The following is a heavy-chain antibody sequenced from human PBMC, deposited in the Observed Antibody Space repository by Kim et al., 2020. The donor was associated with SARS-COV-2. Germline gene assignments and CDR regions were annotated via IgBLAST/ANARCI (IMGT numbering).Heavy chain of an antibody. CDR3: ARGVIGYYYDSSGYSN. V-gene: IGHV4-34*01. J-gene: IGHJ4*02. D-gene: IGHD3-22*01. Sequence: SLKSRVTISVDTSKNQFSLKLSSVTAADTAVYYCARGVIGYYYDSSGYSNWGQGTLVTVSS.